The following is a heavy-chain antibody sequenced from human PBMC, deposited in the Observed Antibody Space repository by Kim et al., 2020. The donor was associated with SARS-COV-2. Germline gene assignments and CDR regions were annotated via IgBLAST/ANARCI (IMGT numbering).Heavy chain of an antibody. J-gene: IGHJ4*02. Sequence: GGSLRLSCAASGFTFSSYDMHWVRQAPGKGLEWVAVISYDGSNKYYADSVKGRFTISRDNSKNTLYLQMNSLRAEDTAVYYCARGTMIGDLWGQGTLFTV. V-gene: IGHV3-30*04. CDR1: GFTFSSYD. CDR2: ISYDGSNK. CDR3: ARGTMIGDL. D-gene: IGHD3-22*01.